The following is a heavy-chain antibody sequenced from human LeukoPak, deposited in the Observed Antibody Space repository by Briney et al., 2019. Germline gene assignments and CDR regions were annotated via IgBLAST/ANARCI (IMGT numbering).Heavy chain of an antibody. CDR3: ARDGPTGYSSGWDFDY. J-gene: IGHJ4*02. CDR2: ISSSSSYI. V-gene: IGHV3-21*01. Sequence: PGGSLRLSCAASGFTFSSYSMNWVRQAPGKGLEWVSSISSSSSYIYYADSVKGRFTISRDNAKNPLYLQMNSLRAEDTAVYYCARDGPTGYSSGWDFDYWGQGTLVTVSS. D-gene: IGHD6-19*01. CDR1: GFTFSSYS.